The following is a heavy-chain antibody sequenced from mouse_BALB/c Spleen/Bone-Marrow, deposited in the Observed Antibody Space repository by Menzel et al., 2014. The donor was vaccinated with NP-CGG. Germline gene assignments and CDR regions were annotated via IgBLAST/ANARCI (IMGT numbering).Heavy chain of an antibody. CDR1: GDSITSSY. V-gene: IGHV3-8*02. Sequence: VQLKESGPSLVKPSQTLSLTCSVTGDSITSSYWNWIRKFPGNKLEYMGYISYSGNAYYNPSLKSRISLTRDTSKNQYYLQLNSVTTEDTATYFCVRGNGYHFDYWGQGTTLTVSS. CDR3: VRGNGYHFDY. CDR2: ISYSGNA. J-gene: IGHJ2*01. D-gene: IGHD1-2*01.